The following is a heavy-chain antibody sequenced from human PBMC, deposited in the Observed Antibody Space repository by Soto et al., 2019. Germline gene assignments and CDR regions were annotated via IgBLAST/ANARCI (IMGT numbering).Heavy chain of an antibody. J-gene: IGHJ6*02. CDR3: TTQFFLSSRKPPEDV. V-gene: IGHV3-53*01. CDR2: IYSGGST. CDR1: GFTVSRNY. Sequence: GGSLRLYSADSGFTVSRNYMRWVRQTPGKGLEWVSVIYSGGSTYYADSVKGRFTISRDNSKNTMHLQMNSLRVDDTAVYYCTTQFFLSSRKPPEDVWGQGTPVTVSS.